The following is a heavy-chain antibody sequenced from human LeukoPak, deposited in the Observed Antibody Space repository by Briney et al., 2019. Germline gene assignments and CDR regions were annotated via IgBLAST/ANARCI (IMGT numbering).Heavy chain of an antibody. CDR2: VHLNGST. CDR3: AREGGFYRPLDY. J-gene: IGHJ4*02. D-gene: IGHD2/OR15-2a*01. Sequence: SETLSLTCDVSGGSISTTNWWTWVRQPPGGGLEWIGEVHLNGSTHYSPSLECRVTMSVDMSENHISLQLTSVTAADTAVYYCAREGGFYRPLDYSGPGTLVIVSS. CDR1: GGSISTTNW. V-gene: IGHV4-4*02.